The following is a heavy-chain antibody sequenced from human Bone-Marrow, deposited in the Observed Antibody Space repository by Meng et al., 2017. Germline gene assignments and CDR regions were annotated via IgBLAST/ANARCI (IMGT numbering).Heavy chain of an antibody. D-gene: IGHD1-26*01. Sequence: QVQLQESGPGLVKPSQTLSLTCTVSSGSISSDDYFWTWIRQPPGKGLEWIGYIYYSGSTYYNPSLKSPLTISVDTSKNHFSLKLSSVTAADTAVYYCARVLGSGSYPDYWGQGTLVTVSS. V-gene: IGHV4-30-4*01. J-gene: IGHJ4*02. CDR1: SGSISSDDYF. CDR3: ARVLGSGSYPDY. CDR2: IYYSGST.